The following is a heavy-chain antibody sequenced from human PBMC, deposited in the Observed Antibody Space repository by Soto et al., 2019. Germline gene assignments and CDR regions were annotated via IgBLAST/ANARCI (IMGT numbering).Heavy chain of an antibody. V-gene: IGHV3-74*01. J-gene: IGHJ6*02. CDR1: GFTFDDYA. CDR3: ARVYPGSYYDYYYYGMDV. CDR2: INSDGSST. Sequence: GGSLRLSCAASGFTFDDYAMHWVRQAPGKGLVWVSRINSDGSSTSYADSVKGRFTISRDNAKNTLYLQMNSLRAEDTAVYYCARVYPGSYYDYYYYGMDVWGQGTTVTVSS. D-gene: IGHD3-10*01.